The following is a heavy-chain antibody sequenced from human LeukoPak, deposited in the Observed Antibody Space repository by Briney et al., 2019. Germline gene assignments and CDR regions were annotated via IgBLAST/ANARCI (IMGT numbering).Heavy chain of an antibody. J-gene: IGHJ4*02. CDR3: ARTYYYGSGFDY. V-gene: IGHV4-34*01. CDR1: GGSFSGYY. Sequence: SETLSLTCAVYGGSFSGYYWSWIRQPPGKGLEWIGEINHSGSTNYNPSLKSRVTISVDTSKNQFSLKLSSVTAADPAVYYCARTYYYGSGFDYWGQGTLVTVSS. D-gene: IGHD3-10*01. CDR2: INHSGST.